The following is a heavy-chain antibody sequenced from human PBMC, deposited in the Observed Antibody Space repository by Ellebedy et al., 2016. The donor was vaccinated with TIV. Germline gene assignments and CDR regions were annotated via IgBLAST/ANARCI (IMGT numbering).Heavy chain of an antibody. CDR1: GGTFSSYA. Sequence: AASVKVSCKASGGTFSSYAISWVRQAPGQGLEWMGGIIPIFGTANYAQKFQGRVTITADESTSTAYMELSSLRSEDTAVYYYARPGGSGSWGYWGQGTLVTVSS. V-gene: IGHV1-69*13. D-gene: IGHD2-15*01. CDR3: ARPGGSGSWGY. J-gene: IGHJ4*02. CDR2: IIPIFGTA.